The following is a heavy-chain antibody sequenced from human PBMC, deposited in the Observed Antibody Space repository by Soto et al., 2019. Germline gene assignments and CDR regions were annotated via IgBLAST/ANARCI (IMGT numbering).Heavy chain of an antibody. CDR3: AKSRRDIPRTHIDY. CDR2: ISYDGSNK. Sequence: LRLSCAAPGFTFSSYGMHWVRQAPGKGLEWVAVISYDGSNKYYADSVKGRFTISRDNSKNALYLQMNSLRAEDTAVYYCAKSRRDIPRTHIDYWGQGTLVTVSS. V-gene: IGHV3-30*18. D-gene: IGHD2-15*01. J-gene: IGHJ4*02. CDR1: GFTFSSYG.